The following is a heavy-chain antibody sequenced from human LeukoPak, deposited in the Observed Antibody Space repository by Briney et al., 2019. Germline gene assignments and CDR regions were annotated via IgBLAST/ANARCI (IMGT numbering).Heavy chain of an antibody. CDR3: ARESLHSSGYYAGNYFDY. CDR1: GGTFSSYA. D-gene: IGHD3-22*01. Sequence: SVKVSCKASGGTFSSYAISWVRQAPGQGLEWMGRIIPILGIANCAQKFQGRVTITADKSTSTAYMELSSLRSEDTAVYYCARESLHSSGYYAGNYFDYWGQGTLVTVSS. V-gene: IGHV1-69*04. CDR2: IIPILGIA. J-gene: IGHJ4*02.